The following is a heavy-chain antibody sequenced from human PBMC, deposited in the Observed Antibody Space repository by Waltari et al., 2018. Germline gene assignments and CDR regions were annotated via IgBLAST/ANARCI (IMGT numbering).Heavy chain of an antibody. J-gene: IGHJ5*02. CDR3: TRRWLGGAFDP. D-gene: IGHD3-16*01. CDR2: IVPIFGTAP. V-gene: IGHV1-69*12. CDR1: GGTFGSYA. Sequence: QVQLVQSGAEVKKPGSSVKVSCKASGGTFGSYAISWVRQAPGEGLEWMGGIVPIFGTAPNNEKKFQGRLTVTADESTTTVCMGLGSLRSDDAAVYYCTRRWLGGAFDPWGQGTLVTVSS.